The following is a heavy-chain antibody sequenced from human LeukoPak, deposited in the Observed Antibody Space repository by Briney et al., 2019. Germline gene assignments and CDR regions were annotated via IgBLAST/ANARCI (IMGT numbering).Heavy chain of an antibody. V-gene: IGHV3-30*04. Sequence: GGSLRLSCAASGFTFSSSAMHWARQAPGKGLEWVAVISYDGSNKYYADSVKGRFTISRDNSKNTLYLQMNSLRAEDTAVYYCARLGIAATGTGNYYFDYWGQGTLVTVSS. J-gene: IGHJ4*02. D-gene: IGHD6-13*01. CDR2: ISYDGSNK. CDR3: ARLGIAATGTGNYYFDY. CDR1: GFTFSSSA.